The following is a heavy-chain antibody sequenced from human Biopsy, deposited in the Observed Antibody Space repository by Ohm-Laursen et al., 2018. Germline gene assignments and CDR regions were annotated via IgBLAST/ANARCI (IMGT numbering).Heavy chain of an antibody. Sequence: SLRLSCAASGFDFSDYSMSWVRQAPGKGLEWVSSVTTTSSYIYYADSVKGRFTISRDSAKNSLYLQMNSLRSEDTALYYCAKDRYPSSWHYYYGMDVWGQGTTVTVSS. CDR3: AKDRYPSSWHYYYGMDV. CDR2: VTTTSSYI. D-gene: IGHD6-13*01. J-gene: IGHJ6*02. V-gene: IGHV3-21*04. CDR1: GFDFSDYS.